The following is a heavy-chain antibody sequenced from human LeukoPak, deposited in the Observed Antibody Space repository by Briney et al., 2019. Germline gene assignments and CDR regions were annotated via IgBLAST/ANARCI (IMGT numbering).Heavy chain of an antibody. CDR2: IYHSGST. CDR1: GGSISSGGYP. V-gene: IGHV4-30-2*01. CDR3: ASGRGGVDAFDI. Sequence: PSETLSLTCAVSGGSISSGGYPWSWIRQPPGKGLEWIGYIYHSGSTYYNPSLKSRVTISVDRSKNQFSLKLSSVTAADTAVYYCASGRGGVDAFDIWGQGTMVTVSS. J-gene: IGHJ3*02. D-gene: IGHD2-15*01.